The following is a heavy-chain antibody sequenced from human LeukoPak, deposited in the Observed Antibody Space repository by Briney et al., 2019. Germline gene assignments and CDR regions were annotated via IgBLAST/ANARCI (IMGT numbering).Heavy chain of an antibody. J-gene: IGHJ6*03. CDR2: IRYVVSNK. CDR1: GFTFSSYG. Sequence: RGSLRLSCAASGFTFSSYGMHCVRDAPGKGLERGAFIRYVVSNKNNADSVKGRITISRDNSKNTLYLQMNSLRAEDTAVYYCAKDRTVVPAAIRGPLFYYYYYMDVWGKGTTVTVSS. D-gene: IGHD2-2*02. V-gene: IGHV3-30*02. CDR3: AKDRTVVPAAIRGPLFYYYYYMDV.